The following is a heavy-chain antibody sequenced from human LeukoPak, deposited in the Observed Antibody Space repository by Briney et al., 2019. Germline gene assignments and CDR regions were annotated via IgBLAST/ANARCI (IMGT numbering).Heavy chain of an antibody. V-gene: IGHV4-30-4*08. CDR3: ARGEYGVADLVPAAIGHYYSSMDV. J-gene: IGHJ6*03. D-gene: IGHD2-2*01. Sequence: PSQTLSLTCTVSGGSISSGDYYWSWIRQPPGKGLEWIVYIYYSGSTYYNPSLNSRVTISVDTSKNQFSLKLSSLTAADTAVYYCARGEYGVADLVPAAIGHYYSSMDVWGKGTTVTVSS. CDR1: GGSISSGDYY. CDR2: IYYSGST.